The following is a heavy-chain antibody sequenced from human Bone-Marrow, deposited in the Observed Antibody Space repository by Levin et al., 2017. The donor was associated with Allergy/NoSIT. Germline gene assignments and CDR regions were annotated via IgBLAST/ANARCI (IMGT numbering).Heavy chain of an antibody. J-gene: IGHJ4*02. CDR1: GFTFSSYA. CDR3: AKGTETYCSGTNCYPLDH. D-gene: IGHD2-2*01. CDR2: ISGSGVYT. Sequence: GGSLRLSCAASGFTFSSYAMTWFRLAPGKRLEWAAGISGSGVYTFYADSVKGRFTISRDNSRNTLQVQMNSLRVEDTAIYYCAKGTETYCSGTNCYPLDHWGQGIQVTVSS. V-gene: IGHV3-23*01.